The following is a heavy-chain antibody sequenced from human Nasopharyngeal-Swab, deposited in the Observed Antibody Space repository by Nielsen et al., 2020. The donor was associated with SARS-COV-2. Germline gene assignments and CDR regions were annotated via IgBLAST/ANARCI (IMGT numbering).Heavy chain of an antibody. Sequence: GESLKISCAASGFTVSSNYMSWVRQAPGKGLEWVSVIYSGGSTYYADSVTGRFTISRDNSKNTLYLQMNSLRAEDTAVYYCARDGTGTTRKNGWFDPWGQGTLVTVSS. CDR2: IYSGGST. CDR1: GFTVSSNY. V-gene: IGHV3-66*01. J-gene: IGHJ5*02. D-gene: IGHD1-1*01. CDR3: ARDGTGTTRKNGWFDP.